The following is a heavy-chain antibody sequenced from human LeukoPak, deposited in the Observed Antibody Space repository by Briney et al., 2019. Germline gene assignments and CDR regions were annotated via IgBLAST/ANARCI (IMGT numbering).Heavy chain of an antibody. J-gene: IGHJ4*02. D-gene: IGHD2/OR15-2a*01. CDR1: GGSISSYY. Sequence: PSETLSLTCTVSGGSISSYYWSWIRQPAGKGLEWIGRIYNGGSTNYNPSLESRVTISLDRSKNQFSLKLTSVTAADTAVYYCANSISMDFQYWGQGTLVTVSS. CDR3: ANSISMDFQY. V-gene: IGHV4-4*07. CDR2: IYNGGST.